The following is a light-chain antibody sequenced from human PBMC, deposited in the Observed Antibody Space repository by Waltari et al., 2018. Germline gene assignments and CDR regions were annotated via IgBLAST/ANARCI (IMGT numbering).Light chain of an antibody. Sequence: QSVLTQPPSVSGTPGQRVTISCSGSSSNIGSRPMNWYRQLPGTAPKPLIFSTHLRPAGVPDRLSASKSGTSASLIISGLQSEDEGTYYCSTWDDSLNNLVFGGGTKLTVL. CDR2: STH. J-gene: IGLJ2*01. V-gene: IGLV1-44*01. CDR3: STWDDSLNNLV. CDR1: SSNIGSRP.